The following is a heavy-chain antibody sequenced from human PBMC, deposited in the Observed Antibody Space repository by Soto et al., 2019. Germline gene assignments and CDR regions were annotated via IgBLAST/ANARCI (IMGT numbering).Heavy chain of an antibody. V-gene: IGHV5-51*01. CDR2: IYPGDSDT. J-gene: IGHJ1*01. CDR1: GYSFTSYW. Sequence: PGESLKISCKGSGYSFTSYWIGWVRQMPGKGLEWMGIIYPGDSDTRYSPSFQGQVTISADKSISTAYLQWSSLKASDTAMYYCAIGLDYYDSRGYPSLQHWGQGTLVTVSS. CDR3: AIGLDYYDSRGYPSLQH. D-gene: IGHD3-22*01.